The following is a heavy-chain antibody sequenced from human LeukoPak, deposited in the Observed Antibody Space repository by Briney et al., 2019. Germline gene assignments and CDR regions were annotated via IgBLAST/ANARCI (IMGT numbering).Heavy chain of an antibody. D-gene: IGHD6-19*01. J-gene: IGHJ6*03. V-gene: IGHV3-30-3*01. CDR2: ISYDGSNK. CDR1: GFTFSSYA. Sequence: GRSLRLSCAASGFTFSSYAMHWVRQAPGKGLEWVAVISYDGSNKYYADSVKGRFTISRDNSKNTLYLQMNSLRAEDTAVYYCAKDVGSKGQWLVDYMDVWGKGTTVTVSS. CDR3: AKDVGSKGQWLVDYMDV.